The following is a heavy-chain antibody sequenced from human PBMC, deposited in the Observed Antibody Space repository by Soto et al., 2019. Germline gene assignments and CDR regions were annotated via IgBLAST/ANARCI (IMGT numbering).Heavy chain of an antibody. V-gene: IGHV4-39*01. J-gene: IGHJ4*02. CDR1: GGSISSSSYY. Sequence: SETLSLTCTVSGGSISSSSYYWGWIRQPPGKGLEWIGSIYYSGSTYYNPSLKSRVTISVDTSKNQFSLKLSSVTAADTAVYYCASHKGYFAAAGPHDYWGQGTLVTVSS. CDR3: ASHKGYFAAAGPHDY. CDR2: IYYSGST. D-gene: IGHD6-13*01.